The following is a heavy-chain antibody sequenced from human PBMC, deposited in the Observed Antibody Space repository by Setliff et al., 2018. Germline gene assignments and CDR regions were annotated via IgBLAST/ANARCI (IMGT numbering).Heavy chain of an antibody. J-gene: IGHJ1*01. CDR1: GDSFSDYY. V-gene: IGHV3-15*01. D-gene: IGHD4-17*01. CDR2: IKSKGEAETA. Sequence: ETLSLTCAVYGDSFSDYYWSWIRQPPGKGLEWVGRIKSKGEAETANYGVPVKGRFTISRDDSTNTIYLQMNRLKIEDTGFYYCTTGPRDSRDYLNWLGSWGPGTLVTSPQ. CDR3: TTGPRDSRDYLNWLGS.